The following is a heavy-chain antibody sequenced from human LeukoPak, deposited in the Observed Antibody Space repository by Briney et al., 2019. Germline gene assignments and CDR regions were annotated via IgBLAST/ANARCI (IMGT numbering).Heavy chain of an antibody. CDR1: GDSVSSNSVT. D-gene: IGHD2-21*02. CDR3: ARRLTQCDCFDP. Sequence: SQTLSLTCAISGDSVSSNSVTWNWIRQSSSRGPEWLGRTYYRSTWYNDYAVSVRGRITVNPDTSKNQFSLHLNSVTPEDTAVYYCARRLTQCDCFDPWGQGILVTVSS. CDR2: TYYRSTWYN. V-gene: IGHV6-1*01. J-gene: IGHJ5*02.